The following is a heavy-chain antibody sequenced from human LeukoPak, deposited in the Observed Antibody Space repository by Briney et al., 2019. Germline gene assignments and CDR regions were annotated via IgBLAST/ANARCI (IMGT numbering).Heavy chain of an antibody. Sequence: PSQTLSLTCTVSGGSISSGGYYWSWIRQPPGKGLEWIGYIYHSGSTYYNPSLKSRVTISVDRSKNQFSLKLSSVTAADTAVYYCAREKVGAPFRSYWYFDLWGRGTLVTVSS. CDR3: AREKVGAPFRSYWYFDL. J-gene: IGHJ2*01. V-gene: IGHV4-30-2*01. CDR1: GGSISSGGYY. D-gene: IGHD2-2*01. CDR2: IYHSGST.